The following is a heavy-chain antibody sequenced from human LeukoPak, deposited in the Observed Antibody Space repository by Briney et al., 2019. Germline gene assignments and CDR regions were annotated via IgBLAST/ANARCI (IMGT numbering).Heavy chain of an antibody. CDR3: TTVSSGSYYRDY. CDR2: IKSKIDGGAA. Sequence: GGSLRLSCAASGFPFSNAWMSWVRQAPGKGLEWIGRIKSKIDGGAADYPAPVKGRFTISRDDSKNTLYLQMNSLKTEDTAVYYCTTVSSGSYYRDYWGQGTLVTVSS. V-gene: IGHV3-15*01. CDR1: GFPFSNAW. J-gene: IGHJ4*02. D-gene: IGHD1-26*01.